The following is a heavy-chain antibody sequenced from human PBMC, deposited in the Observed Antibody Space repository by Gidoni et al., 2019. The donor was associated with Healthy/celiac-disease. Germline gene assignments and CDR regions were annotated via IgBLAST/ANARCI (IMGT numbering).Heavy chain of an antibody. V-gene: IGHV3-9*01. CDR1: GFTFDDYA. Sequence: EVQLVESGGGLVQPGRSLRRSCAASGFTFDDYAMHWVRQAPGKGLEWVSGISWNSGSIGYADSVKGRFTISRYNAKNSLYLQMNSLRAEDTALYYCAKTGGTPYYYYYYMDVWGKGTTVTVSS. D-gene: IGHD2-15*01. CDR3: AKTGGTPYYYYYYMDV. J-gene: IGHJ6*03. CDR2: ISWNSGSI.